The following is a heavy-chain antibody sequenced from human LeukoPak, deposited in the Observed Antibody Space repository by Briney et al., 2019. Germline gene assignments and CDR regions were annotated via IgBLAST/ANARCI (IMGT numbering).Heavy chain of an antibody. D-gene: IGHD4-17*01. V-gene: IGHV4-59*01. Sequence: PSETLSLTCSISGDSTNTYFWSWIRQPPGKGREGMGYFYYTGTTNYNPSLNSRVTISVDTSKNQFSLKVNSVTAADTGVYYCASKSTDHGELRFDYWGQGTLVTVSS. CDR1: GDSTNTYF. J-gene: IGHJ4*02. CDR3: ASKSTDHGELRFDY. CDR2: FYYTGTT.